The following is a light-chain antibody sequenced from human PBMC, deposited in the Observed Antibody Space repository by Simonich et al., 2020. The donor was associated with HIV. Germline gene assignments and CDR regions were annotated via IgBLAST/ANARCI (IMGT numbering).Light chain of an antibody. CDR2: DAS. J-gene: IGKJ4*01. Sequence: TQSPSSVSASVGDRVTITCRASQGISSWLAWYQQKPGQAPRLRIYDASNRATGIPARFSGSGSGTDFTLTISSLEPEDFAVYYCQQRSNWLTFGGGTKVEIK. CDR3: QQRSNWLT. CDR1: QGISSW. V-gene: IGKV3D-11*01.